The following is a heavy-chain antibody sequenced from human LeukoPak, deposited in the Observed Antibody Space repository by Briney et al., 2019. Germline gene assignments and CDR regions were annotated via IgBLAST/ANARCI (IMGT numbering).Heavy chain of an antibody. CDR2: IYPGDSDT. Sequence: GESLKISCKGSGYSFTSYWIGWVRQMPGKGLEWMGIIYPGDSDTRYSPSFQGQVPISADKSISTAYLQWSSLQSSDTATYYCARRPPYNPFDYWGQGTLVTVSS. D-gene: IGHD1-1*01. CDR1: GYSFTSYW. CDR3: ARRPPYNPFDY. V-gene: IGHV5-51*01. J-gene: IGHJ4*02.